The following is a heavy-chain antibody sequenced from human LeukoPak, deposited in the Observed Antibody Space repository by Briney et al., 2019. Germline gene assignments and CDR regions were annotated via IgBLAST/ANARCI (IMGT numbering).Heavy chain of an antibody. J-gene: IGHJ3*02. D-gene: IGHD3-10*01. CDR1: GFTVSSNY. Sequence: GGSLRLSCAASGFTVSSNYMSWVRQAPGKGLEWVSVIYSGGSTYYADSVKGRFTISRGNSKNTLYLQMNSLRAEDTAVYYCARDSSSGYAFDIWGQGTMVTVSS. CDR2: IYSGGST. CDR3: ARDSSSGYAFDI. V-gene: IGHV3-53*01.